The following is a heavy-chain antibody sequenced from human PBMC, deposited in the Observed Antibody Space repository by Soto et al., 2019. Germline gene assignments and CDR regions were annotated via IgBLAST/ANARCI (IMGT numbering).Heavy chain of an antibody. J-gene: IGHJ4*02. CDR2: ISAYNGNT. Sequence: ASVKVSCKASGYTFTSYGISWVRQAPGQGLEWMGWISAYNGNTNYAQKLQGRATMTTDTSTSTAYMELRSLRSDDTAVYYCATSNLGIAAAGTNFDYWGQGTLVTVSS. D-gene: IGHD6-13*01. CDR1: GYTFTSYG. V-gene: IGHV1-18*01. CDR3: ATSNLGIAAAGTNFDY.